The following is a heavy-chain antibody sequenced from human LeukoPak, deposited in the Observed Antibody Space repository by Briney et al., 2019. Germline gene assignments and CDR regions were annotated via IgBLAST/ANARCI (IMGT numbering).Heavy chain of an antibody. CDR3: ARGLGQLVGGYYMDV. Sequence: SETLSLTCTVSGGSISSGSYYWSWIRQPAGKGLEWIGEINHSGSTNYNPSLKSRVTISVDTSKNQFSLKLSSVTAADTAVYYCARGLGQLVGGYYMDVWGKGTTVTVSS. D-gene: IGHD6-6*01. CDR1: GGSISSGSYY. V-gene: IGHV4-61*10. CDR2: INHSGST. J-gene: IGHJ6*03.